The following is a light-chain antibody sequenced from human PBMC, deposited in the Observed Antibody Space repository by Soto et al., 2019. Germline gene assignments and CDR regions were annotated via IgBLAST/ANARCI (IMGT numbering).Light chain of an antibody. Sequence: QSALTQPPSASGTPGQRVTISCSGSSSNIGSNTVNWYQQLPGTAPKLLIYSNNQRPSGVPVRISGSKSGTSASLAISGLQSEDEADYYCAAWDDSLNGPNYVFGSGTKLTVL. CDR3: AAWDDSLNGPNYV. CDR1: SSNIGSNT. CDR2: SNN. V-gene: IGLV1-44*01. J-gene: IGLJ1*01.